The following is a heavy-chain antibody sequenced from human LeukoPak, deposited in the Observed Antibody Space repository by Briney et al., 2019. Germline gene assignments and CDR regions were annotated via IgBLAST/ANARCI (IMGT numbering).Heavy chain of an antibody. Sequence: GGSLRLSCAASGFTFSSYSMNWVRQAPGKGLEWVSSISSSSSYIYYADSVKGRFTISRDNAKNSLYLQMNSLRAEDTAVYYCARGFNYYYYYGMDVWGQGTTVTVSS. CDR1: GFTFSSYS. J-gene: IGHJ6*02. CDR3: ARGFNYYYYYGMDV. V-gene: IGHV3-21*01. CDR2: ISSSSSYI.